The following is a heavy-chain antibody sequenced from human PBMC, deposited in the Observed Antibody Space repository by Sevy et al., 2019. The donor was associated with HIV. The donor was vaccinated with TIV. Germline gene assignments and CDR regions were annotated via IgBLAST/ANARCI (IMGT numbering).Heavy chain of an antibody. J-gene: IGHJ4*02. D-gene: IGHD7-27*01. CDR2: IKQDGSDK. CDR1: GFTFNNYW. CDR3: ARSWDYWGQMGY. Sequence: GGSLRLSCAASGFTFNNYWMTWVRQAPGKGLEWVANIKQDGSDKYYMESVKGRFNISRDNTKNSLYSQLNSLRAEDTAVYYCARSWDYWGQMGYWGQGTLVTVSS. V-gene: IGHV3-7*03.